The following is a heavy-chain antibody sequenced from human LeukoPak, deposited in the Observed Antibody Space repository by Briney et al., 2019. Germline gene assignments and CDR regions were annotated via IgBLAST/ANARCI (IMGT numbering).Heavy chain of an antibody. CDR3: ARLLGYCSSTSCYPPRPNLPAWLSAPEYPDY. Sequence: GESLKISCKGSGYSFTSYWIGWVRQMPGKGLEWMGIIYPGDSDTRYSPSFQGQVTISADESISTAYLQWSSLKASDTAMYYCARLLGYCSSTSCYPPRPNLPAWLSAPEYPDYWGQGTLVTVSS. J-gene: IGHJ4*02. D-gene: IGHD2-2*01. CDR1: GYSFTSYW. V-gene: IGHV5-51*01. CDR2: IYPGDSDT.